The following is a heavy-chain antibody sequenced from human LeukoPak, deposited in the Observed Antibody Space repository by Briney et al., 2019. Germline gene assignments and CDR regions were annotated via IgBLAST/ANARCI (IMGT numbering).Heavy chain of an antibody. Sequence: PGGSLRLSCAASGFTFSNYKMNWVRQAPGKGLEWVSYISSSGSIIYYSDSVKGRFTISRDNPKNSLYLQMNSLRAEDTAVYYCARVITVEGFDYWGQGILVTVSP. V-gene: IGHV3-48*03. J-gene: IGHJ4*02. CDR2: ISSSGSII. CDR1: GFTFSNYK. D-gene: IGHD6-19*01. CDR3: ARVITVEGFDY.